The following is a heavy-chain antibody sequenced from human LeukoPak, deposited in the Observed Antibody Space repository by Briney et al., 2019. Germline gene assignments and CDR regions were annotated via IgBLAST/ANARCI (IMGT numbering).Heavy chain of an antibody. CDR3: ARSPPSGSFVDY. Sequence: SVKVSCKASGGTFSSYAISWVRQAPGRGLEWMGRIIPILGIANYAQKFQGRVTVTADKSTSTAYMELSSLRAEDTAVYYCARSPPSGSFVDYWGQGTLVTVSS. V-gene: IGHV1-69*04. D-gene: IGHD1-26*01. CDR1: GGTFSSYA. CDR2: IIPILGIA. J-gene: IGHJ4*02.